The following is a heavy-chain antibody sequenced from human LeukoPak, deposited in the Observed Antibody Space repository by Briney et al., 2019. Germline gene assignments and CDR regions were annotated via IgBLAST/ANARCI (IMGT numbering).Heavy chain of an antibody. CDR1: GYTFTSYD. CDR2: MNPNSGNT. V-gene: IGHV1-8*01. J-gene: IGHJ2*01. CDR3: AITYYYGSGSYYKTVDWYFDL. Sequence: GASVKVSCKASGYTFTSYDINWVRQATGQGLEWMGWMNPNSGNTGYAQKFQGRVTMTRNTSISTAYMELSSLRSEDTAVYYCAITYYYGSGSYYKTVDWYFDLWGRGTLVTVSS. D-gene: IGHD3-10*01.